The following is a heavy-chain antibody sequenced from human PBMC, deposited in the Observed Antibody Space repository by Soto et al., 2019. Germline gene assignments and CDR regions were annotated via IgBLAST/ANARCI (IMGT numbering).Heavy chain of an antibody. CDR3: AINEGRDVSTFDY. CDR2: IIPIFGTA. D-gene: IGHD3-10*02. V-gene: IGHV1-69*06. Sequence: QVQLVQSGAEVKTPGSSVKVSCKASGGIFTRYDIRWVRQAPGQGLEWMGAIIPIFGTAKYAQKFQGRVTITADTTTSTAYMELSSLRSEDTAMYYCAINEGRDVSTFDYWGQGTLVTVSS. J-gene: IGHJ4*02. CDR1: GGIFTRYD.